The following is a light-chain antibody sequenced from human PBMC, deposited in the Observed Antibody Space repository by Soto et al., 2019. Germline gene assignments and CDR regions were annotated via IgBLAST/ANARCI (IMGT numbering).Light chain of an antibody. J-gene: IGLJ1*01. CDR1: SSDVGSYDY. CDR3: QSYDSSLSGLV. Sequence: QSVLIQPPSVSGSPGQSVTISCTGTSSDVGSYDYVSWYQQHPGTVPKPMIYNVNTRPSGVPDRFSGSKSGNTASMTISGLQAEDEADYYCQSYDSSLSGLVFGTGTKLTVL. V-gene: IGLV2-11*01. CDR2: NVN.